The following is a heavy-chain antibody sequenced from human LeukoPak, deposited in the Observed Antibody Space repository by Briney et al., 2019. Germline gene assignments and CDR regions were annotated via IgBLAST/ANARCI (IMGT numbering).Heavy chain of an antibody. Sequence: SQTLSLTCTVSGGSISSGGFYWSWIRQPAGKGLEWIGRIYTRGITNYNPSLKSRVTISVDTSKNQFSLKLSSVTAADTAVYYCARDNTVMVTDYWGQGTLVTVSS. CDR2: IYTRGIT. J-gene: IGHJ4*02. D-gene: IGHD5-18*01. V-gene: IGHV4-61*02. CDR1: GGSISSGGFY. CDR3: ARDNTVMVTDY.